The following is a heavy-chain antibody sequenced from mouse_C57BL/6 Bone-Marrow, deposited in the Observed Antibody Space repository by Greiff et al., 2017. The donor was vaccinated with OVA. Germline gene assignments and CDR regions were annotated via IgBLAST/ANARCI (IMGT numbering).Heavy chain of an antibody. CDR2: IYPRSGNT. V-gene: IGHV1-81*01. Sequence: QVHVKQSGAELARPGASVKLSCKASGYTFTSYGISWVKQRTGQGLEWIGEIYPRSGNTYYNEKFKGKATLTADKSSSTAYMELRSLTSEDSAVYFCARFRFITTVYFDVWGTGTTVTVSS. J-gene: IGHJ1*03. CDR3: ARFRFITTVYFDV. D-gene: IGHD1-1*01. CDR1: GYTFTSYG.